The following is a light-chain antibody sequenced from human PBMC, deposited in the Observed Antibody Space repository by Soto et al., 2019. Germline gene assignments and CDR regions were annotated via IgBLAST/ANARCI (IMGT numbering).Light chain of an antibody. CDR3: QQYVSYSPWT. V-gene: IGKV1-5*01. CDR1: QSLSRS. Sequence: DIQMTQSPATLFASVGDTVTITCRASQSLSRSLAWYQQKPGKAPKVLISDASNLESGVPSRFGGSGSGTEFTLTITSLQPDDFATYYCQQYVSYSPWTFGRGTKVEMK. J-gene: IGKJ1*01. CDR2: DAS.